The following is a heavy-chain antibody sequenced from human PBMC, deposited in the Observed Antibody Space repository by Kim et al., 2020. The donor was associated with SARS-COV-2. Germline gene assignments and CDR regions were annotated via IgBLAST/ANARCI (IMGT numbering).Heavy chain of an antibody. V-gene: IGHV1-3*01. Sequence: ASVKVSCKASGYTFTSYAMHWVRQAPGQRLEWMGWINAGNGNTKYSQKFQGRVTITRDTSASTAYMELSSLRSEDTAVYYCARSRNYGNLRDYYYYYGMDVWGQGTTVTVSS. CDR1: GYTFTSYA. CDR2: INAGNGNT. J-gene: IGHJ6*02. D-gene: IGHD1-7*01. CDR3: ARSRNYGNLRDYYYYYGMDV.